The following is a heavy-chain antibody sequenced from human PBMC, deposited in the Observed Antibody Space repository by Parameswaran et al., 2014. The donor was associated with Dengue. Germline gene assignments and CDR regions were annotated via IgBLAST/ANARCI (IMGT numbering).Heavy chain of an antibody. J-gene: IGHJ5*02. V-gene: IGHV3-48*04. CDR2: ISSGSSTV. Sequence: WIRQPPGKGLEWVSYISSGSSTVSYADSVKGRFTISRDNAKNSLYLQMHNLRAEDTAVYYCARPGGTYGEAYNWFDPWGQGTLVTVSS. D-gene: IGHD3-10*01. CDR3: ARPGGTYGEAYNWFDP.